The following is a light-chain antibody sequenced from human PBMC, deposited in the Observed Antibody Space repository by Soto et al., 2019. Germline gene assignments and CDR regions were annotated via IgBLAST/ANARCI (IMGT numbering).Light chain of an antibody. Sequence: DIVMTQSPDSLAVSLGERATINCKSSQSVFFISNNKNYLAWYQQKPGQPPKLLIYAASTRESGVPDRFSGSGSGTDFSLTIRGLQAEDVAVYYRQQYYIPLTFGGGTKVEIK. V-gene: IGKV4-1*01. CDR3: QQYYIPLT. CDR1: QSVFFISNNKNY. CDR2: AAS. J-gene: IGKJ4*01.